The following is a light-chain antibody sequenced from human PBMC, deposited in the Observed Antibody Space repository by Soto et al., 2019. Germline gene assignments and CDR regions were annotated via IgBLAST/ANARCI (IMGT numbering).Light chain of an antibody. Sequence: QSVLTQPASVSGSPGQSITISCTGTSTDIGRYNYVSWYQQHPGKAPTLMIYDVSNRPSGVSNRFSGSKSGNTASLTISGLQAEDEADYYCSSYTSSSTYVFGTGTKVTVL. J-gene: IGLJ1*01. CDR2: DVS. V-gene: IGLV2-14*03. CDR1: STDIGRYNY. CDR3: SSYTSSSTYV.